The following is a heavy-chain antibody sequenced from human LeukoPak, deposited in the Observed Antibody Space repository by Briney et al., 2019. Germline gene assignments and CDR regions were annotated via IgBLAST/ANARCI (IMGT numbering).Heavy chain of an antibody. CDR2: ISSTSSTV. Sequence: GGSLRLPCAASGFTFSNYNMNWVRQAPGKGLEWVSYISSTSSTVYYADSVKGRFTVSRDNAKDSLYLQMNSLRAEDTAVYYCARDGGPLERYYYGSGSASPFDYWGQGTLVTVSS. CDR3: ARDGGPLERYYYGSGSASPFDY. J-gene: IGHJ4*02. D-gene: IGHD3-10*01. V-gene: IGHV3-48*01. CDR1: GFTFSNYN.